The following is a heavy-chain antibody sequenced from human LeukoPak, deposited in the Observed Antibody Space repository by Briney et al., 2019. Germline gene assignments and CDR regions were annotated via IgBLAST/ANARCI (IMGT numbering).Heavy chain of an antibody. V-gene: IGHV1-69*01. CDR1: GGTFSSYA. Sequence: SVKVSCKASGGTFSSYAISWVRQAPGQGLEWMGGIIPIFGTANYAQKFQGRVTITADESTSTAYMELSSLRSEDTAVYYCAGTMATIFAYFDYWGQGTLVTVSS. J-gene: IGHJ4*02. D-gene: IGHD5-24*01. CDR2: IIPIFGTA. CDR3: AGTMATIFAYFDY.